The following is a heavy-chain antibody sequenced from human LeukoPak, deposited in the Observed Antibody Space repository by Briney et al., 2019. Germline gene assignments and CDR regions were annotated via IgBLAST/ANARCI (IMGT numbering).Heavy chain of an antibody. D-gene: IGHD3-10*01. CDR3: ARCISGSGSYYNAHYYYGMDV. Sequence: SVKVSCKASGGTFSSYAISWVRQAPGQGLEWMGRIIPILGIANYAQKFQGRVTITADKSTSTAYMELSSLRSEDTAVYYCARCISGSGSYYNAHYYYGMDVWGQGALVTVSS. CDR1: GGTFSSYA. CDR2: IIPILGIA. V-gene: IGHV1-69*04. J-gene: IGHJ6*02.